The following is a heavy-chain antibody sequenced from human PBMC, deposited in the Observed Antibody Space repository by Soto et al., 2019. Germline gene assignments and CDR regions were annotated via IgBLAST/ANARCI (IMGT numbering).Heavy chain of an antibody. CDR2: ISWNSGSI. CDR3: ATGERITMVRGVMAPFDY. V-gene: IGHV3-9*01. D-gene: IGHD3-10*01. CDR1: GFTFDDYA. J-gene: IGHJ4*02. Sequence: GGSLRLSCAASGFTFDDYAMRWVRQAPGKGLEWVSGISWNSGSIGYADSVKGRFTISRDNAKNSLYLQMNSLRAEDTALYYCATGERITMVRGVMAPFDYWGQGTLVTVSS.